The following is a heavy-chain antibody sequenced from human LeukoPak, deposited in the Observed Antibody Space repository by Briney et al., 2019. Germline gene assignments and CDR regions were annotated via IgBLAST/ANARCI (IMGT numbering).Heavy chain of an antibody. CDR3: ARRSSGSVFDY. D-gene: IGHD6-19*01. CDR2: ISSSGSTI. CDR1: GFTFSSYE. J-gene: IGHJ4*02. V-gene: IGHV3-48*03. Sequence: GGSLRLSCAASGFTFSSYEMNWVRQAPGKGLEWVSYISSSGSTIYYADSVKGRFTISRDNAKNSLYLQMNSLRAEDTAVYYCARRSSGSVFDYWGQGTLVTVSS.